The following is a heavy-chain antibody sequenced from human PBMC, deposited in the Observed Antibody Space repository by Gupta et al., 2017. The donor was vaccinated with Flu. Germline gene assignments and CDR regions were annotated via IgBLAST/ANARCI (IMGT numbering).Heavy chain of an antibody. D-gene: IGHD3-16*01. V-gene: IGHV3-74*01. J-gene: IGHJ4*02. CDR2: INRDGSST. CDR3: ARGPGGWLPDY. Sequence: HWVRQAPGKGLVWVARINRDGSSTSYADSVKGRFTISRDNAKNTLYLQMNSLRAEDTAVYYCARGPGGWLPDYWGQGTLVTVSS.